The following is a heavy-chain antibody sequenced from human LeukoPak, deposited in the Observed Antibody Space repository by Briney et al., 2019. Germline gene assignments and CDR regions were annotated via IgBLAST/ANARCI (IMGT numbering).Heavy chain of an antibody. CDR3: ARGQEGYSYGYDFDY. CDR1: GGSFSGYY. V-gene: IGHV4-34*01. CDR2: INHSGST. D-gene: IGHD5-18*01. Sequence: SETLSLTCAVYGGSFSGYYWSWIRQPPGKGLECIGEINHSGSTNYNPSLKSRVTISVDTSKNQFSLKLSSVTAADTAVYYCARGQEGYSYGYDFDYWGQGTLVTVSS. J-gene: IGHJ4*02.